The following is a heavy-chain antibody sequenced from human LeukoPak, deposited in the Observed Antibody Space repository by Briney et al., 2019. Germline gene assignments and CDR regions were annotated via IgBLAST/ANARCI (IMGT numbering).Heavy chain of an antibody. CDR1: GYTFTSYD. V-gene: IGHV1-8*01. J-gene: IGHJ5*02. CDR2: MNPNSGNR. Sequence: ASVKVSFKASGYTFTSYDINWVRQATGQGLEWMGWMNPNSGNRGYAQKFQGRVTMTWNTSISTAYMELSSLRSEDTAVYYCARGHYYGSGSIFRGFDPWGQGTLVTVSS. CDR3: ARGHYYGSGSIFRGFDP. D-gene: IGHD3-10*01.